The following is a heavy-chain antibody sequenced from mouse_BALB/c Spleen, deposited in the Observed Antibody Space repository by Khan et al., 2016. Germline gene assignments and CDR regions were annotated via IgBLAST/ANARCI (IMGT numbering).Heavy chain of an antibody. CDR3: ARGGTSFAY. CDR2: INPTTVYT. J-gene: IGHJ3*01. Sequence: QVQLQQSGAELAKPGASVKMSCKASGYTFTSYWMHWVKQRPGQGLEWIGYINPTTVYTEYNQKVKDKAKLTANKSSSTAYMQLSSLTSEDSAVYFCARGGTSFAYWGQGTLVTVSA. V-gene: IGHV1-7*01. CDR1: GYTFTSYW.